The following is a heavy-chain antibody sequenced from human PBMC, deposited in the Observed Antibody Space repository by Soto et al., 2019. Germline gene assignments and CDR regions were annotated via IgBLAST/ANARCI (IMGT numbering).Heavy chain of an antibody. CDR3: ARMRTDFDWLPTGYFDD. Sequence: ASVKVSFKASGYSFTSYDINWVRQATGQGLEWMGWMNPNSGNTGYAQKFQGRVTMTRNTSISTAYMELSSLRSEDTAVYYCARMRTDFDWLPTGYFDDWGQGTLVTVSS. CDR2: MNPNSGNT. J-gene: IGHJ4*02. D-gene: IGHD3-9*01. V-gene: IGHV1-8*01. CDR1: GYSFTSYD.